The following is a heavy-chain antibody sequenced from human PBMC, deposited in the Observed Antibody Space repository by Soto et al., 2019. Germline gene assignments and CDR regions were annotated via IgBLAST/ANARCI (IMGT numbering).Heavy chain of an antibody. CDR2: IIPILGIA. D-gene: IGHD3-3*01. CDR3: ARGVYYDFWSGPDPNMDV. V-gene: IGHV1-69*02. J-gene: IGHJ6*03. Sequence: SVKVSCKASGGTFSSYTISWVRQAPGQGLEWMGRIIPILGIANYAQKFQGRVTITADKSTSTAYMELNSLRSEDTAVYYCARGVYYDFWSGPDPNMDVWGKGTTVTVSS. CDR1: GGTFSSYT.